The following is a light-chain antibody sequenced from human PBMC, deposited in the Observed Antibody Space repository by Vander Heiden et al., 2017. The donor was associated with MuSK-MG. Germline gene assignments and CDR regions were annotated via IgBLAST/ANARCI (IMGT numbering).Light chain of an antibody. Sequence: QSALTQPPSASGSPGPSVTISCTGTYSDVGGYNYVSWYQQHPGKAPKLMIYEVSKRPSGVPDRFSGSKSGNTASLTVSGIQAEDEADYYCSSYAGSNNFVVFGGGTKLTVL. CDR2: EVS. CDR1: YSDVGGYNY. V-gene: IGLV2-8*01. CDR3: SSYAGSNNFVV. J-gene: IGLJ2*01.